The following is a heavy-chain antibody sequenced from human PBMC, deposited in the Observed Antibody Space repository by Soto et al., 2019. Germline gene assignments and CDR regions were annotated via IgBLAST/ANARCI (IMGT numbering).Heavy chain of an antibody. V-gene: IGHV1-2*02. D-gene: IGHD2-8*01. CDR2: INPNSGAT. J-gene: IGHJ4*02. CDR1: GYTFTDYY. CDR3: AREGGDIVQMVYALPWY. Sequence: AASVKVSCKASGYTFTDYYMHWVRQAPGQGLEWMGWINPNSGATSYAQRFQGRVTMTRDTSISTAYMELSRLTSDDTAVYYCAREGGDIVQMVYALPWYWGQGTLVTVSS.